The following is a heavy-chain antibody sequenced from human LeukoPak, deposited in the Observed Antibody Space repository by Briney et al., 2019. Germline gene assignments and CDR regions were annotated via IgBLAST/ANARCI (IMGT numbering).Heavy chain of an antibody. J-gene: IGHJ4*02. Sequence: SQTLSLTCTVSGGSISSGSYYWSWIRQPPGKGLEWIGRIYTSGSTNYNPSLKSRVTISVDTSKNQFSLRLSSVTAADTAVYYCAKGYFDYWGQGTLVTVSS. CDR3: AKGYFDY. V-gene: IGHV4-61*02. CDR1: GGSISSGSYY. CDR2: IYTSGST.